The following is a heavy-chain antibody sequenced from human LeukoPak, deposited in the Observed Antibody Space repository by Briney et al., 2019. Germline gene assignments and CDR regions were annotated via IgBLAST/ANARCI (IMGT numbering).Heavy chain of an antibody. D-gene: IGHD1-1*01. J-gene: IGHJ4*02. CDR2: ISDSVGKT. CDR1: GFTFSSNA. V-gene: IGHV3-23*01. CDR3: ARVGIALASPFDY. Sequence: GGSLRLSCAASGFTFSSNAMSWVRQAPGKGLEWVSGISDSVGKTYYAASVKGRFTISRDNAKNTLYLQMHNLRADDTAVYFCARVGIALASPFDYWGQGILVTVSS.